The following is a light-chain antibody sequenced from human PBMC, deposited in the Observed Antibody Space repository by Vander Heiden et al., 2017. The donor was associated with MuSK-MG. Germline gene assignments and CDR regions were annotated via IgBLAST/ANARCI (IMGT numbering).Light chain of an antibody. CDR1: QSVSCA. J-gene: IGKJ4*01. CDR2: DAA. CDR3: QQRSNWPPLT. Sequence: EIALTQSPPTLSLSPGETATLSSSASQSVSCALAWYQQKPGQAPRHLIYDAANRATGSPARCSGSRSGTDFTLTISSREPEDVAVYYCQQRSNWPPLTFGGGTKVEIK. V-gene: IGKV3-11*01.